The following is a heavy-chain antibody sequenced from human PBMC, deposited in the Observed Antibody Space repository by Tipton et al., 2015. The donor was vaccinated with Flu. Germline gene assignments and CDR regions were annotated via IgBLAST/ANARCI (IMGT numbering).Heavy chain of an antibody. D-gene: IGHD4-17*01. Sequence: TLSLTCTVSGGSINSALYYWSWIRHHPGKGLEWIGYIYHSGSTFYNPSLKSRATISIDTSKNQSSLNLSSLTPADTAVYYCARSTTVTADFDHLGQGTLVTVSS. V-gene: IGHV4-31*03. CDR2: IYHSGST. CDR3: ARSTTVTADFDH. J-gene: IGHJ4*02. CDR1: GGSINSALYY.